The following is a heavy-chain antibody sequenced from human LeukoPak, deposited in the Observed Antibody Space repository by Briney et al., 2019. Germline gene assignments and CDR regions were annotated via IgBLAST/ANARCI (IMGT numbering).Heavy chain of an antibody. CDR1: GGSVSSGSY. Sequence: SETLSLTCTVSGGSVSSGSYWSWIRQPPGKGLEWIGDIYNSGSTNYNPSLKSRVTISVDTSKNQFSLKLNSVTAADTAVYYCARRLPFGSGNFDYWGQGTLVTVSS. CDR2: IYNSGST. V-gene: IGHV4-61*01. J-gene: IGHJ4*02. D-gene: IGHD3-10*01. CDR3: ARRLPFGSGNFDY.